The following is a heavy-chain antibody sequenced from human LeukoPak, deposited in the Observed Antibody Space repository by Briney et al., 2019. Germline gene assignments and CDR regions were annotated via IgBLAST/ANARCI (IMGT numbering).Heavy chain of an antibody. Sequence: SETLSLTCTVSGGSISSYYWSWIRQPPGKGLEWIGYIYDSWNTNHNPSLKSRVTISLDTSKNQVSLELNSVTAADTAVYYCARTTTVMYWYFDLWGRGTLVTVSS. CDR2: IYDSWNT. CDR1: GGSISSYY. D-gene: IGHD4-17*01. CDR3: ARTTTVMYWYFDL. V-gene: IGHV4-59*08. J-gene: IGHJ2*01.